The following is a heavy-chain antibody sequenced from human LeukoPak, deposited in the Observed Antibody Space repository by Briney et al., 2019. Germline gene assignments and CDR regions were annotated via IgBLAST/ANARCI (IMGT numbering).Heavy chain of an antibody. V-gene: IGHV3-23*01. J-gene: IGHJ4*02. D-gene: IGHD3-9*01. Sequence: PGGSLRPSCAASGFTFNNYAMSWVRQAPGKGLEWVSAILGSGRSAYYADSVKGRFIISRDNSKNSLFLQMNSLRVEDTALYYCSKWGDYDVLTGYYDSDFWGQGTLVTVSA. CDR2: ILGSGRSA. CDR3: SKWGDYDVLTGYYDSDF. CDR1: GFTFNNYA.